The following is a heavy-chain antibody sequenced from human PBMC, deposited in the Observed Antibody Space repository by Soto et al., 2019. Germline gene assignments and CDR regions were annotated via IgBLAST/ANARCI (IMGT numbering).Heavy chain of an antibody. V-gene: IGHV1-2*04. J-gene: IGHJ4*02. D-gene: IGHD2-2*01. CDR1: GYTFTGYY. CDR3: ARRHCSSSSCTIDY. Sequence: ASVKVSCKASGYTFTGYYMHWVRQAPGQGLEWMGWINPNSGGTNYAQKFQGWVTMTRDTSISTAYMELSRLRSDDTAVYYCARRHCSSSSCTIDYWGQGTLVTVSS. CDR2: INPNSGGT.